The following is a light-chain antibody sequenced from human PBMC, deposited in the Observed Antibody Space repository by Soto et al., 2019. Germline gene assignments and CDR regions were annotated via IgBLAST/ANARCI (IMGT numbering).Light chain of an antibody. CDR1: QSIGSY. CDR2: AAS. CDR3: QQSYSTPWT. J-gene: IGKJ1*01. V-gene: IGKV1-39*01. Sequence: DIQMTQSPSSLSASVGDRVTITCRASQSIGSYFNWYQQKPGKAPKLLIYAASALESGVPSRFSGSGSGTDFTLTISSLQPGDFETYYCQQSYSTPWTLGQGTKVDIK.